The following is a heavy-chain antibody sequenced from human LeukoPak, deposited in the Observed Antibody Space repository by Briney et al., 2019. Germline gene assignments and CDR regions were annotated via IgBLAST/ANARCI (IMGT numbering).Heavy chain of an antibody. CDR1: GVTFSIYG. V-gene: IGHV3-23*01. Sequence: PGGSLRLSCAASGVTFSIYGRSWVRQAPGKGREWVSSISSSGEGTYYAGSVKGQCTIARDNAKNSLYLQMNSLRADDTAVYYCVKDRPNYYHSSGHYYRRNGDCCGQGTLVTVSS. CDR2: ISSSGEGT. D-gene: IGHD3-22*01. CDR3: VKDRPNYYHSSGHYYRRNGDC. J-gene: IGHJ4*02.